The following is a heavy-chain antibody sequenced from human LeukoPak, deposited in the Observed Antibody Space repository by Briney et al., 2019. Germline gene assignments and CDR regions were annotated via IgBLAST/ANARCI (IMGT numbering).Heavy chain of an antibody. CDR1: GFTFSSFV. D-gene: IGHD5-12*01. CDR3: AKNLLGSGYYSWHFDL. J-gene: IGHJ2*01. V-gene: IGHV3-23*01. Sequence: GGSLRLSCAASGFTFSSFVINWVRQAPGRGLEWVSTVTGSGGNTYYADSMKGRFTISRDNSKDTVYLQMNSLRAEDTAVYYCAKNLLGSGYYSWHFDLWGRGTLVTVSS. CDR2: VTGSGGNT.